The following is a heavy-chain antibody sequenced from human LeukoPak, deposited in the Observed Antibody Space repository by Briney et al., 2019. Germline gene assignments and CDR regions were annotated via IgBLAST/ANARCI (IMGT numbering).Heavy chain of an antibody. J-gene: IGHJ4*02. D-gene: IGHD3-10*01. CDR2: ISGSGGST. Sequence: GGSLRLSCAASGFTFSSYAMGWVRQAPGKGLEWVSLISGSGGSTYYADSVKGRFTVSRDNSKNTEYLQMNSLRAEDTAIYYCANDYRSGSFHDFWGQGTLVTVSS. CDR3: ANDYRSGSFHDF. V-gene: IGHV3-23*01. CDR1: GFTFSSYA.